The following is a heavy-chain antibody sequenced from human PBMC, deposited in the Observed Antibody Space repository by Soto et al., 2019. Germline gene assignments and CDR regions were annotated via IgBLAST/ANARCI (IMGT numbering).Heavy chain of an antibody. J-gene: IGHJ4*02. V-gene: IGHV1-18*04. D-gene: IGHD4-17*01. CDR3: ARWAGQVRDYGGPFDY. CDR2: INTHNTNT. Sequence: QVQLVQSGAEVKNPGASVTVSCKASGERFSTYGISWVRQAPGQGLEWMGWINTHNTNTNYAPKFQGRLLLTIDTSTTTAHMELRSLRPDDTAVYYCARWAGQVRDYGGPFDYWGQGTLVTVSS. CDR1: GERFSTYG.